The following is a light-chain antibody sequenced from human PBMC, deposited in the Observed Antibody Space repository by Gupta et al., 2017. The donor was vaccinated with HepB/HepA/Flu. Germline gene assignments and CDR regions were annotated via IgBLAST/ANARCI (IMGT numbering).Light chain of an antibody. CDR1: SSAVGSYNL. Sequence: QSALTQPASVSGSPGQSITISCTETSSAVGSYNLVSWYQQHPGKAPKLMIYEVSKRPSGVSNRFSGSKSGNTASLTIXGXQAEDEXDYYCCSYAGSSTPYVFGTGTKVTVL. CDR2: EVS. CDR3: CSYAGSSTPYV. J-gene: IGLJ1*01. V-gene: IGLV2-23*02.